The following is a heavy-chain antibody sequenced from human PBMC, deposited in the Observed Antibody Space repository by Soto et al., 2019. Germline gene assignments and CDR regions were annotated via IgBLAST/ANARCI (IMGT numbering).Heavy chain of an antibody. V-gene: IGHV1-69*12. D-gene: IGHD2-8*01. Sequence: QVQLVQSGAEVKKPGSSVKVSCKASGGTFSSYAISWVRQAPGQGLEWMGGIIPIFGTANYAQKFRGRVTITADESTSTAYMGLGSLNSGDRAVYSWAGPLRPLSSYSGLDVGAKGPRSPSP. CDR3: AGPLRPLSSYSGLDV. CDR2: IIPIFGTA. CDR1: GGTFSSYA. J-gene: IGHJ6*02.